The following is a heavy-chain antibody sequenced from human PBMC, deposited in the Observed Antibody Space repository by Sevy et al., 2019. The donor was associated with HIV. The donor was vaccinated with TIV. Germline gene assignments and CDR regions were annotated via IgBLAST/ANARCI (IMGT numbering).Heavy chain of an antibody. Sequence: GGSLRLSCAASGFTFSSYAMTWVRQAPGKGLEWVSAISGSGGYTYYADSVKGRFTISRYNSKKTLDLQMHSLRAEDTAVYYCAKEGYESSGYYHWGQGTLVTVSS. CDR3: AKEGYESSGYYH. J-gene: IGHJ5*02. CDR2: ISGSGGYT. CDR1: GFTFSSYA. D-gene: IGHD3-22*01. V-gene: IGHV3-23*01.